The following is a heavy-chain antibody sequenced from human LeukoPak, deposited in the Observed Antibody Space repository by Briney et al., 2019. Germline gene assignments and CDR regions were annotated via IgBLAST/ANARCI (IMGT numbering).Heavy chain of an antibody. CDR3: AKAISEMATIPPLGY. CDR1: GFTFSSYA. Sequence: GRSLRLSCAASGFTFSSYAMSWVRQAPGKGLEWVSAISGSGGSTYYADSVKGRFTISRDNSKNTLYLQMNSLRAEDTAVYYCAKAISEMATIPPLGYWGQGTLVTVSS. CDR2: ISGSGGST. V-gene: IGHV3-23*01. J-gene: IGHJ4*02. D-gene: IGHD5-24*01.